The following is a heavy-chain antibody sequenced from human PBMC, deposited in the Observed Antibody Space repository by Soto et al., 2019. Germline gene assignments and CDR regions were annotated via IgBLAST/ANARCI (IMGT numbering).Heavy chain of an antibody. CDR3: ARDVPATAIPPRYHAFDY. D-gene: IGHD2-2*02. CDR2: IIPIFGTA. CDR1: GGTFSSYA. V-gene: IGHV1-69*01. J-gene: IGHJ4*02. Sequence: QVQLVQSGAEVKKPGSSVKVSCKASGGTFSSYAISWVRQAPGQGLEWMGGIIPIFGTANYAQKFQGRVTITADEYTSTAYMELSSLRSEDTAVYYCARDVPATAIPPRYHAFDYWGQGTLVTVSS.